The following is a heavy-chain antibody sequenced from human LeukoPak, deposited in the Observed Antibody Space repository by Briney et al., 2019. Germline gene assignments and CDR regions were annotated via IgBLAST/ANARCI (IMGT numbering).Heavy chain of an antibody. CDR3: ARGISIAVAGTAREVSYYYYYMDV. CDR2: INHSGST. CDR1: GGSFSGYY. J-gene: IGHJ6*03. Sequence: SETLSLTCAVYGGSFSGYYWSWIRQPPGKGLEWIGEINHSGSTNYNPSLKSRVTISVDTSKNQFSLKLSSVTAADTAVYYCARGISIAVAGTAREVSYYYYYMDVWGKGTTVTVSS. D-gene: IGHD6-19*01. V-gene: IGHV4-34*01.